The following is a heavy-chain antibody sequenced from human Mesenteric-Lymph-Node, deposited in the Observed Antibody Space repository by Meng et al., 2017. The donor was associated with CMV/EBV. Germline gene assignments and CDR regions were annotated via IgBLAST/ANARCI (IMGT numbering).Heavy chain of an antibody. CDR1: GYTFTSYA. CDR3: ARGYYYGSGSYDLDY. Sequence: SGYTFTSYAMKWVRQAPGQGLEWMGWINTNTGNPTYAQGFTGRFVFSLDTSVSTAYLQISSLKAEDTAVYYCARGYYYGSGSYDLDYWGQGTLVTVSS. CDR2: INTNTGNP. D-gene: IGHD3-10*01. J-gene: IGHJ4*02. V-gene: IGHV7-4-1*02.